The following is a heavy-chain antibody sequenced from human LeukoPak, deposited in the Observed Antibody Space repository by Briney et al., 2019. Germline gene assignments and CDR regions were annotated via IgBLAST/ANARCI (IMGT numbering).Heavy chain of an antibody. CDR1: GFTFSNAW. J-gene: IGHJ4*02. CDR3: VRGPHIAATSY. D-gene: IGHD6-25*01. CDR2: IKQDGSEK. Sequence: GGSLRLSCAASGFTFSNAWMSWVRQAPGKGLEWVANIKQDGSEKQYVDSVKGRFAISRDNAKKSLYLQINTLRAGDTAVYYCVRGPHIAATSYWGQGTLVTVSS. V-gene: IGHV3-7*03.